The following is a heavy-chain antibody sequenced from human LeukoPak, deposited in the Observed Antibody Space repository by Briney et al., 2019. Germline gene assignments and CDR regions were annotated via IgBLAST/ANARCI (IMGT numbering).Heavy chain of an antibody. V-gene: IGHV3-7*01. CDR3: ARDIFDY. CDR1: GFTFSSYW. J-gene: IGHJ4*02. CDR2: IKEDGSEK. Sequence: GGSLRLSCAASGFTFSSYWISWVRQAPGKGLEWVANIKEDGSEKYYVDSVKGRFTISRDNAKNSLYLQMNSLRAEDTAMYYCARDIFDYWGQGTLVTVSS.